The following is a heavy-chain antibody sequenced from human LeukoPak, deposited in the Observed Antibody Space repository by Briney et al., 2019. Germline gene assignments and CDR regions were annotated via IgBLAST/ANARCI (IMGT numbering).Heavy chain of an antibody. CDR3: ARDTGIAAAAPRWFDA. CDR1: GYTFTSYG. V-gene: IGHV1-18*04. CDR2: ISAYNGNT. D-gene: IGHD6-13*01. J-gene: IGHJ5*02. Sequence: GASVKVSCKASGYTFTSYGISWVRQAPAHGLEWMGWISAYNGNTNYAQKLQGRVTMTTDTPTSTAYMELRSLRSDDTAVYCCARDTGIAAAAPRWFDAWGQGTLVTVSS.